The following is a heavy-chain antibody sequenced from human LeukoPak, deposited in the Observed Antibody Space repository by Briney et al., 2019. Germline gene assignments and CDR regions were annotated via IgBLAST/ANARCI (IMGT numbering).Heavy chain of an antibody. CDR3: ARVTYYDSSGLIDY. D-gene: IGHD3-22*01. V-gene: IGHV1-2*02. CDR2: INPNSGGT. Sequence: ASVKVSCTASGYTFTGYYMHWVRQAPGQGLEWMGWINPNSGGTNYAQKFQGRVTMTRDTSISTAYMELSRLRSDDTAVYYCARVTYYDSSGLIDYWGQGTPVTVSS. J-gene: IGHJ4*02. CDR1: GYTFTGYY.